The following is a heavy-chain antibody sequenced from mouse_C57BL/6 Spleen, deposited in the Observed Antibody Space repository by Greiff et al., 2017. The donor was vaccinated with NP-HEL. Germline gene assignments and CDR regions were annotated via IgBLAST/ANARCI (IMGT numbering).Heavy chain of an antibody. J-gene: IGHJ2*01. CDR1: GYTFTDYN. CDR3: ARSVHYDGSSYGDYFDY. D-gene: IGHD1-1*01. Sequence: EVQLQQSGPELVKPGASVKMSCKASGYTFTDYNMHWVKQSHGKSLEWIGYINPNNGGTSYNQKFKGKATLTVNKSSSTAYMELRSLTSEDSAVYYCARSVHYDGSSYGDYFDYGGQGTTLTVSS. V-gene: IGHV1-22*01. CDR2: INPNNGGT.